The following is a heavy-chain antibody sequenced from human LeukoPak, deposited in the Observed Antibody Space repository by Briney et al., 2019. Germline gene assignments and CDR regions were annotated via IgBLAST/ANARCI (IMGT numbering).Heavy chain of an antibody. CDR3: ARDGSVRTPYDFWSGYNNWFDP. V-gene: IGHV4-59*01. CDR1: GGSISSYY. CDR2: IYYSGST. J-gene: IGHJ5*02. Sequence: PSETLSLTCTVSGGSISSYYWSWIRQPPGKGLEWIGYIYYSGSTNYNPSLKSRVTISVDTSKNQFSLKLSSVTAADTAVYYCARDGSVRTPYDFWSGYNNWFDPWGQGTLVTVSS. D-gene: IGHD3-3*01.